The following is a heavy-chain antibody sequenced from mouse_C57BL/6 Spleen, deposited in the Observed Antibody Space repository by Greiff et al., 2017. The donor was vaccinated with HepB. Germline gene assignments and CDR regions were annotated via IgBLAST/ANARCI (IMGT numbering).Heavy chain of an antibody. CDR1: GYSITSGYD. V-gene: IGHV3-1*01. Sequence: EVKLMESGPGMVKPSQSLSLTCTVTGYSITSGYDWHWIRHFPGNKLEWMGYISYSGSTNYNPSLKSRISITHDTSKNHFFLKLNSVTTEDTATYYCARDRLYYAMDYWGQGTSVTVSS. CDR3: ARDRLYYAMDY. CDR2: ISYSGST. J-gene: IGHJ4*01.